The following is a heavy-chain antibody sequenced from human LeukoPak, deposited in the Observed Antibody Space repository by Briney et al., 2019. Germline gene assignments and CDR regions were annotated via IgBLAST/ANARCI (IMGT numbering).Heavy chain of an antibody. D-gene: IGHD6-13*01. CDR1: GFTFSSYS. J-gene: IGHJ3*02. Sequence: GGSLRLSCAASGFTFSSYSINWVRQAPGKGLEWVSSISSSGTYIYYADSVKGRFTISRDNAKNSLYLQMSSLRAEDTAVYYCARRGHAAVATQKDDALDIWGQGTMVTVSS. CDR3: ARRGHAAVATQKDDALDI. CDR2: ISSSGTYI. V-gene: IGHV3-21*01.